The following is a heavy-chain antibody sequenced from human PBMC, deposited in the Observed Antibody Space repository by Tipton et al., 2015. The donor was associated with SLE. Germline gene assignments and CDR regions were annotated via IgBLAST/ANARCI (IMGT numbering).Heavy chain of an antibody. V-gene: IGHV3-48*03. CDR3: ARVGAGTDYYYYMDV. Sequence: SLRLSCAASGFTFSSYEMNWVRQAPGKGLEWVSYISSSGSTIYHADSVKGRFTISRDNAKNSLYLQMNSPRAEDTAVYYCARVGAGTDYYYYMDVWGKGTTVTVSS. CDR1: GFTFSSYE. J-gene: IGHJ6*03. CDR2: ISSSGSTI. D-gene: IGHD6-19*01.